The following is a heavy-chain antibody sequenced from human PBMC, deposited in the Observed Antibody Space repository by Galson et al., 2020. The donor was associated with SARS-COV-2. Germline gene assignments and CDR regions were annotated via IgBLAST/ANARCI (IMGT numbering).Heavy chain of an antibody. Sequence: ASVKVSCKASGYTFTSYGISWVRQAPGQGLEWMGWISAYNGNTNYAQKLQGRVTMTTDTSTSTAYMELRSLRSDDMAVYYCARGGDVLLWFGEPVDPWGQGTLVTVSS. CDR1: GYTFTSYG. CDR3: ARGGDVLLWFGEPVDP. D-gene: IGHD3-10*01. CDR2: ISAYNGNT. V-gene: IGHV1-18*03. J-gene: IGHJ5*02.